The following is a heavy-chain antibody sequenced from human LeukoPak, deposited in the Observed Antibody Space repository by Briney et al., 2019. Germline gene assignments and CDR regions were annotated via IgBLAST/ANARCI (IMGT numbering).Heavy chain of an antibody. CDR1: VGSISSSSYY. CDR2: IYYSGST. J-gene: IGHJ4*02. D-gene: IGHD5-18*01. Sequence: SETLSLTCTVSVGSISSSSYYWGWIRQPPGKGLEWIGSIYYSGSTYYNPSLKSRVTISVDTSKNQFSLKLSSVTAADTAVYYCARDGDTAMGTGYFDYWGQGTLVTVSS. CDR3: ARDGDTAMGTGYFDY. V-gene: IGHV4-39*02.